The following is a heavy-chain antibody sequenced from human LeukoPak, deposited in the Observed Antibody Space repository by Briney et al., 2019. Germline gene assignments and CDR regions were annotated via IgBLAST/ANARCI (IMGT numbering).Heavy chain of an antibody. D-gene: IGHD3-10*01. CDR3: AASGGPINWFDP. V-gene: IGHV4-34*01. CDR2: ITHNGYT. J-gene: IGHJ5*02. Sequence: SETLSLTCAVYGGSFSGYYWGWIRQPPGKGLQWIGEITHNGYTNYNPALKSRLTISIDTSKNEFSLKVSSVTAADMAIYYCAASGGPINWFDPWGQGTLVTVSS. CDR1: GGSFSGYY.